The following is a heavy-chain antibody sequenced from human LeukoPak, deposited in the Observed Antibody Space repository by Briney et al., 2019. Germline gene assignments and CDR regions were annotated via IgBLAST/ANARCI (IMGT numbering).Heavy chain of an antibody. D-gene: IGHD6-19*01. V-gene: IGHV4-38-2*02. CDR3: ARVGINSSGWYGVVVGATTSNGFDY. Sequence: SETLSLTCTVSGYSISSGYYWGWIRQPPGKGLEWIGSIYHSGSTYYNPSLKSRVTISVDTSKNQFSLKLSSVTAADTAVYYCARVGINSSGWYGVVVGATTSNGFDYWGQGTLVTVSS. CDR1: GYSISSGYY. CDR2: IYHSGST. J-gene: IGHJ4*02.